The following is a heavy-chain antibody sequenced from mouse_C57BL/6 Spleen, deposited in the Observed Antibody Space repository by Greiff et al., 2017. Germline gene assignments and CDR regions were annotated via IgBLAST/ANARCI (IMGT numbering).Heavy chain of an antibody. Sequence: QVQLQQPGAELVMPGASVKLSCKASGYTFTSYWMHWVKQRPGQGLEWIGEIDPSDSYTNYNQKFKGKSTLTVDKSSSTAYMQLSSLTSEDSAVYYCARRGSSYGDFDYWGQGTTLTVSS. D-gene: IGHD1-1*01. CDR2: IDPSDSYT. CDR3: ARRGSSYGDFDY. J-gene: IGHJ2*01. V-gene: IGHV1-69*01. CDR1: GYTFTSYW.